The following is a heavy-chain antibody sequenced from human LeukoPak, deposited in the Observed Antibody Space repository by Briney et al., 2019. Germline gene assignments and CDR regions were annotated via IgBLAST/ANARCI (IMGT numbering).Heavy chain of an antibody. CDR2: IYYSGST. CDR1: GGSISSGGYY. D-gene: IGHD3-3*01. V-gene: IGHV4-61*08. Sequence: SQTLSLTCTVSGGSISSGGYYWSWIRQPPGKGLEWIGYIYYSGSTNYNPSLKSRVTISVDTSKNQFSLKLSSVTAADTAVYYCASTSGYYDYYYGMDVWGQGTTVTVSS. CDR3: ASTSGYYDYYYGMDV. J-gene: IGHJ6*02.